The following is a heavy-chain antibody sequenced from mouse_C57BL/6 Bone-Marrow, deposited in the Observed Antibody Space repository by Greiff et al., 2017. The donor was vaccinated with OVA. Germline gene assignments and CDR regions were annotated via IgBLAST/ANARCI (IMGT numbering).Heavy chain of an antibody. V-gene: IGHV5-6*01. J-gene: IGHJ4*01. Sequence: EVKLVESGGDLVKPGGSLKLSCAASGFTFSSYGLSWVRQTPDKRLEWVATISSGGSYTYYPDSVKGRFTISRDNAKNTLYLQMSSLKSEDTAMYYCARPRGAMDYWGQGTSVTVSS. CDR1: GFTFSSYG. CDR3: ARPRGAMDY. CDR2: ISSGGSYT.